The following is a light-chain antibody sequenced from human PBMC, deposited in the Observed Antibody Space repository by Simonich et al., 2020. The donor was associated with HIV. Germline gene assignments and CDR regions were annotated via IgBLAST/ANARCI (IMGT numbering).Light chain of an antibody. CDR1: SSDVGGYNY. CDR2: DVS. CDR3: CSYAGSSTYV. J-gene: IGLJ1*01. V-gene: IGLV2-23*02. Sequence: QSALTQPASVSGSPGQSITISCTGTSSDVGGYNYVSWYQKHPGKAPKLIIYDVSRRPSGVSNRFSGSKSGNTASLTISGLQPEDEADYYCCSYAGSSTYVFGTGTKVTVL.